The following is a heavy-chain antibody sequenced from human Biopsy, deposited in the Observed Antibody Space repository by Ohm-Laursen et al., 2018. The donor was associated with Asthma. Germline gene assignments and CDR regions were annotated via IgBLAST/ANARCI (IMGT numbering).Heavy chain of an antibody. CDR1: GGTFSSHS. D-gene: IGHD4-17*01. CDR3: VTSGGDYGYFGLDV. J-gene: IGHJ6*02. V-gene: IGHV1-69*13. Sequence: SVKVSCKASGGTFSSHSISWVRQAPGQGLEWMGGIIPIFDTPNYAQKFQGRVTITADESTTTAYMELSSLRSEDTAVYYYVTSGGDYGYFGLDVWGQGTTVTVSS. CDR2: IIPIFDTP.